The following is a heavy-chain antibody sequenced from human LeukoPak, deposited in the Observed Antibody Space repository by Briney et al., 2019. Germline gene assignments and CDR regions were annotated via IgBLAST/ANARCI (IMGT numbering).Heavy chain of an antibody. CDR1: GFTFSSYG. J-gene: IGHJ4*02. D-gene: IGHD3-22*01. V-gene: IGHV3-64*01. CDR2: ISSNGDRT. Sequence: PGGSLRLSCAASGFTFSSYGMHWVRQAPGKGLEYVSAISSNGDRTFYANFVKGRFTISRDNSKNTLYLQMGSLRAEDMAVYYCARGSRNHYDYSGYYSYWGQGTLVTVSS. CDR3: ARGSRNHYDYSGYYSY.